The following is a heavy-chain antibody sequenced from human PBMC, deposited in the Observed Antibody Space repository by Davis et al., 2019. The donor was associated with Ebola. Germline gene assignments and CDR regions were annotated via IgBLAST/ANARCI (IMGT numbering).Heavy chain of an antibody. V-gene: IGHV4-30-4*01. CDR3: ARRQLVSRRGYFDY. CDR2: IYYTGST. CDR1: GGSISSSDYY. J-gene: IGHJ4*02. Sequence: SETLSLTCTVSGGSISSSDYYWSWIRQPPGKGMEWIGYIYYTGSTYYNPYLKSRVTISVDTSKNQFSLKLSSVTAADTAVYYCARRQLVSRRGYFDYWGQGTLVTVSS. D-gene: IGHD6-6*01.